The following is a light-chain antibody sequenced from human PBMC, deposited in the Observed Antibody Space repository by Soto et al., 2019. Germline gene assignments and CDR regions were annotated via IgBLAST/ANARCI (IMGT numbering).Light chain of an antibody. V-gene: IGKV3-20*01. CDR2: GAS. Sequence: EILLTQSPGTLSLSPGERATLSCRSLQSVSSYLSWYQPKPGQAPSLLIYGASRRATGIPDRFSGSGSGTDFNLTISRLEHHDYAVYYCQQDVSSSRTFGPGTKVEIK. CDR3: QQDVSSSRT. J-gene: IGKJ1*01. CDR1: QSVSSY.